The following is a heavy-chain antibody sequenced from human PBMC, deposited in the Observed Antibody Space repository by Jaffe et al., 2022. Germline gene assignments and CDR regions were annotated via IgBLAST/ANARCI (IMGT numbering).Heavy chain of an antibody. Sequence: QVQLQQWGAGLLKPSETLSLTCAVYGGSFSGYYWSWIRQPPGKGLEWIGEINHSGSTNYNPSLKSRVTISVDTSKNQFSLKLSSVTAADTAVYYCARSGGRYIWGSHPSRFDYWGQGTLVTVSS. CDR2: INHSGST. CDR3: ARSGGRYIWGSHPSRFDY. CDR1: GGSFSGYY. V-gene: IGHV4-34*01. D-gene: IGHD3-16*01. J-gene: IGHJ4*02.